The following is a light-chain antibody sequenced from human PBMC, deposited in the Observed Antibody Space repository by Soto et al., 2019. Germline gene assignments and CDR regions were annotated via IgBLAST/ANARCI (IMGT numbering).Light chain of an antibody. CDR3: QKYNGAPFT. CDR2: AAS. CDR1: QGINNY. J-gene: IGKJ4*01. V-gene: IGKV1-27*01. Sequence: DIQMTQSPSSLSASVRDRVTITCRATQGINNYLAWYQQKPGKVHTLLIYAASTLQSGVPSRFSGSGSETYFTLTISSLQPEDVATYYCQKYNGAPFTFGGGTKVEIK.